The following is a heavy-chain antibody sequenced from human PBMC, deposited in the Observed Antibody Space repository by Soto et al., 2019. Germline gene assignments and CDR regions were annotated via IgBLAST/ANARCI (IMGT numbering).Heavy chain of an antibody. CDR2: IHHSGAT. V-gene: IGHV4-4*02. CDR3: ARNKYWSSDY. D-gene: IGHD2-8*02. J-gene: IGHJ4*02. Sequence: QVQMQESGPGLVQPSGTLSLTCAVSGASITNSEWWSWVRQAPGKGLEWIGEIHHSGATNYNPSLKSRLTLLMDKSNNQFSLILTSVTAADTAVYYCARNKYWSSDYWGQGILVTVSS. CDR1: GASITNSEW.